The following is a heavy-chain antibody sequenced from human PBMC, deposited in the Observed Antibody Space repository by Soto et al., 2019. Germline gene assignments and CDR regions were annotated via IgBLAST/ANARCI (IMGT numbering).Heavy chain of an antibody. CDR1: GFTFSSYS. CDR2: ISSSNI. Sequence: GGSLRLSCAASGFTFSSYSMNWVRQAPGKGLEWVSYISSSNINYADSVRGRFTISRDNAKNSLYLQMNSLRAEDTAVYYCARDHLYAFDIWGQGTMVPVSS. J-gene: IGHJ3*02. V-gene: IGHV3-48*01. CDR3: ARDHLYAFDI.